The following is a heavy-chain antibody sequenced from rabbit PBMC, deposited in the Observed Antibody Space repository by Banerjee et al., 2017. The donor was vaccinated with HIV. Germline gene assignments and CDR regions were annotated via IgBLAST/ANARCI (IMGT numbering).Heavy chain of an antibody. V-gene: IGHV1S47*01. D-gene: IGHD4-1*01. Sequence: QEQLVESGGGLVQPEGSLTLTCKASGSDFSSNAMCWVRQAPGKGLELIACIYSSNGDKWYASWVNGRFTISRSTSLNTVDLKMTSLTVADTATYFCARDNNDWGPDFHLWGPGTLVTVS. J-gene: IGHJ4*01. CDR1: GSDFSSNA. CDR2: IYSSNGDK. CDR3: ARDNNDWGPDFHL.